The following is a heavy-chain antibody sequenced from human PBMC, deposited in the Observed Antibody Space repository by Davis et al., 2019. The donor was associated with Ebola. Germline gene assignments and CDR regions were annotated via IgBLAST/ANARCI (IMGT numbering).Heavy chain of an antibody. J-gene: IGHJ5*02. CDR1: GYTFTTYD. CDR3: TRGIARRQLGSWFDP. Sequence: AASVKVSCKASGYTFTTYDINWVRQATGQGLEWMGWMNPSSGNTGYAQKFQGRVTMTRNTSITTAYMELSGLNFDDTAVYYCTRGIARRQLGSWFDPWGQGIPVTVSS. D-gene: IGHD6-6*01. CDR2: MNPSSGNT. V-gene: IGHV1-8*01.